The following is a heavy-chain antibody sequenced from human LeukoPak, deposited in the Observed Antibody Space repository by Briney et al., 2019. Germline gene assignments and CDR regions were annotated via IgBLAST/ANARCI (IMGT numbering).Heavy chain of an antibody. CDR3: TTDGGSYFSWFDP. Sequence: GGSLRLSCAASGFTFSNAWMRWVRQAPGKGLEWVGRIKSKTDGGTTDYAAPVKGRFTISRDDSKNTLYLQMNSLKTEDTAVYYCTTDGGSYFSWFDPWGQGTLVTVSS. V-gene: IGHV3-15*01. CDR2: IKSKTDGGTT. J-gene: IGHJ5*02. CDR1: GFTFSNAW. D-gene: IGHD1-26*01.